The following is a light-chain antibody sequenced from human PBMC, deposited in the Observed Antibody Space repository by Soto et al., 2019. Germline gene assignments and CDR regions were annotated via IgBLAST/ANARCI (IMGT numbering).Light chain of an antibody. Sequence: QSVLTQPPSVSGALGPRVTISCTGSSSNIGAGYDVHRYQQLPGTAPKLFIYGNSNRPSGVPDRVSDSKSGTSAYRAITGLQAEDEAEYYCHSYYSSLSAVVFGGGTKLTVL. CDR3: HSYYSSLSAVV. J-gene: IGLJ2*01. CDR1: SSNIGAGYD. CDR2: GNS. V-gene: IGLV1-40*01.